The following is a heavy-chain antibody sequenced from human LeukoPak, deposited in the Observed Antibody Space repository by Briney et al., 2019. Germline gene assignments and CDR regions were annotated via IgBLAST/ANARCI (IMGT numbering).Heavy chain of an antibody. CDR1: GFTFSSYA. D-gene: IGHD1-26*01. J-gene: IGHJ6*02. CDR3: AKGGGCIVGGTCSLSYYYGMDV. CDR2: ISGSGTST. V-gene: IGHV3-23*01. Sequence: GGSLRLSCAASGFTFSSYAMSWVRQAPGKGLEWVLAISGSGTSTFYADSVKGRFTISRDNSKNTLYLQMNSLRDEDTAVYYCAKGGGCIVGGTCSLSYYYGMDVWGQGTTVTVSS.